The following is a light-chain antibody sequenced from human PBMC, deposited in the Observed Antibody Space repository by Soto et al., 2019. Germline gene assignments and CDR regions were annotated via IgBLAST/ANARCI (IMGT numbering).Light chain of an antibody. CDR1: QSVSSSY. J-gene: IGKJ5*01. CDR3: QQYKSWPPIT. CDR2: GAS. Sequence: EIVLTQSPGTLSLSPGERATLSCRASQSVSSSYLAWYQQKPGQAPRLLIYGASSRATGIPDRFSGSGSGTDFTLTISRLEPEDSAVYYCQQYKSWPPITFGQGTRLEI. V-gene: IGKV3-20*01.